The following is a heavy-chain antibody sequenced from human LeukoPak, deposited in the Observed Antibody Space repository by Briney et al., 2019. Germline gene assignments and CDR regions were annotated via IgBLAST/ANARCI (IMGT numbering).Heavy chain of an antibody. CDR3: ARDGGSDSKYYDILTAGDY. J-gene: IGHJ4*02. D-gene: IGHD3-9*01. V-gene: IGHV1-18*01. Sequence: ASVKVSCKASGYTFTSYGISWVRQAPGQGLEWMGWISANNGNTIYAQKLQGRVTMTTDTSTSTAYMELRSLRSDDTAVYYCARDGGSDSKYYDILTAGDYWGQGTLVTVSS. CDR1: GYTFTSYG. CDR2: ISANNGNT.